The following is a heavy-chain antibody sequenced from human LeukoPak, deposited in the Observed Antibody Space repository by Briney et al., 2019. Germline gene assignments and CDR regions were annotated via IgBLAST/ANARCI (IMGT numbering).Heavy chain of an antibody. CDR3: AKEMGSSGYYPRDIDY. CDR1: GFTFSSYG. Sequence: GGSLRLSCAASGFTFSSYGMSWVRQAPGKGLEWVSAISGSGGSTYYADSVKGRFTISRDNSKNTLYLQMNSLSAEDTAVYCCAKEMGSSGYYPRDIDYWGQGTLVTVSS. D-gene: IGHD3-22*01. J-gene: IGHJ4*02. V-gene: IGHV3-23*01. CDR2: ISGSGGST.